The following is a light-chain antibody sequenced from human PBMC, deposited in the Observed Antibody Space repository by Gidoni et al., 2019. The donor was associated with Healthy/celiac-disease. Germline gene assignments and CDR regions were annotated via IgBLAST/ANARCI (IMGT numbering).Light chain of an antibody. J-gene: IGLJ1*01. CDR2: EVS. Sequence: QSALTQPASVSGSPGQSITISCTGTSSDVGGYNYASWYQQHPGKAPKLMIYEVSNRPSGVSNRFSGSKSGNTASLTISGLQAEYEADYYCSSYTSSSSYFFGTGTKVTVL. V-gene: IGLV2-14*01. CDR3: SSYTSSSSYF. CDR1: SSDVGGYNY.